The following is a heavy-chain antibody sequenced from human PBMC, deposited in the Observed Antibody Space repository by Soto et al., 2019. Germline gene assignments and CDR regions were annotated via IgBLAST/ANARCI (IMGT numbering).Heavy chain of an antibody. CDR2: ITGGSGFT. J-gene: IGHJ4*02. CDR3: AARPCSTSCYNYFDY. D-gene: IGHD2-2*02. CDR1: GFTFSTFA. V-gene: IGHV3-23*01. Sequence: GGSLRLSCAASGFTFSTFAMNWVRQAPGKGLEWVSGITGGSGFTFYADSVKGRFTISRDDSENTLFLQMSSLRAEDTAKYYCAARPCSTSCYNYFDYWGQGTLVTVS.